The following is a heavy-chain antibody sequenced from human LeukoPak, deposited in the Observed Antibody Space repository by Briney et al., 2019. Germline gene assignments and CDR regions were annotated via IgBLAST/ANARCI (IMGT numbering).Heavy chain of an antibody. V-gene: IGHV3-53*01. CDR1: DFTVSSNY. J-gene: IGHJ3*02. CDR2: IYSNGST. CDR3: ARFYSSGSFGAFDI. Sequence: GGSLRLSCATSDFTVSSNYMSWVRQAPGKGLEWVSIIYSNGSTYYADSMKGRFTISRDNSKNTLYLQMNSLGAEDTAVYYCARFYSSGSFGAFDIWGQGTMVTVSS. D-gene: IGHD6-19*01.